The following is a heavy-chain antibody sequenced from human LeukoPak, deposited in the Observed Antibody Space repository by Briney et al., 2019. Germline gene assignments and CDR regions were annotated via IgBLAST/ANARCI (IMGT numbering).Heavy chain of an antibody. CDR3: ARDTQDYYDSSGYPYGMDV. Sequence: KPSETLSLTCTVSGVSISSYYWSWIRQPPGKGLEWIGYIYYSGSTNYNPSLKSRVTISVDTSKNQFSLKLSSVTAADTAVYYCARDTQDYYDSSGYPYGMDVWGQGTTVTVSS. CDR2: IYYSGST. CDR1: GVSISSYY. D-gene: IGHD3-22*01. V-gene: IGHV4-59*01. J-gene: IGHJ6*02.